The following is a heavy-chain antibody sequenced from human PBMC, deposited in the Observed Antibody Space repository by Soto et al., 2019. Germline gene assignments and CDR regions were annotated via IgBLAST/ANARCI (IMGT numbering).Heavy chain of an antibody. CDR3: TREQI. CDR2: IKGDGSER. V-gene: IGHV3-7*01. J-gene: IGHJ4*02. Sequence: EVQLVESGGGLVQPGGSLRLSCAASGFTFSRYWMGWVRQAPGKGLEWVANIKGDGSERYYVDSVRGRFTISRDNAKDSLYLQMHSLTVEITAVNYCTREQIWGRGTPVTVST. CDR1: GFTFSRYW.